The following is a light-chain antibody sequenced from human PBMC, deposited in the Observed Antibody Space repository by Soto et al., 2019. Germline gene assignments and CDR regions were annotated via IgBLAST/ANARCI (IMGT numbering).Light chain of an antibody. Sequence: QSALTQPASVSGSPGQSITISCTGTSSDVGGYNFVSWYQQYPGKAPKLVIYEVSNRPSGISNRFSGSKSANTASLTISGLQTEDEADYYCCSYAGSSTFAVFGGGTQLTVL. CDR3: CSYAGSSTFAV. V-gene: IGLV2-23*02. J-gene: IGLJ7*01. CDR2: EVS. CDR1: SSDVGGYNF.